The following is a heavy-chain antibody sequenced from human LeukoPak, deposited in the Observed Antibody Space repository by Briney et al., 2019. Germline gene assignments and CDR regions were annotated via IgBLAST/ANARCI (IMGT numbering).Heavy chain of an antibody. J-gene: IGHJ4*02. CDR3: ARDRGGYYFDY. D-gene: IGHD3-16*01. CDR1: GFTFSSYT. CDR2: ISSSSSYI. V-gene: IGHV3-21*01. Sequence: PGGSRRLSCAASGFTFSSYTMNWVRQAPGKGLEWVSSISSSSSYIYYADSVKGRFTISRDNAKNSLYLQMNSLRAEDTAVYYCARDRGGYYFDYWGQGTLVTVSS.